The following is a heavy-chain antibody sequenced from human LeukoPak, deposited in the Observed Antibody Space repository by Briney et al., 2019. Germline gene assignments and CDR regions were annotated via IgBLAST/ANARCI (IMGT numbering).Heavy chain of an antibody. CDR2: INDSGIT. V-gene: IGHV4-39*01. J-gene: IGHJ4*02. CDR1: GGAISNDNFY. CDR3: ARLSDY. Sequence: SETLSLTCTVSGGAISNDNFYWGWIRQPPGKGLEWIGSINDSGITYYNPSLKSRVTISLDTSKTQFSLKLSSVTAADTAVYYCARLSDYWSQGTLVTVSS.